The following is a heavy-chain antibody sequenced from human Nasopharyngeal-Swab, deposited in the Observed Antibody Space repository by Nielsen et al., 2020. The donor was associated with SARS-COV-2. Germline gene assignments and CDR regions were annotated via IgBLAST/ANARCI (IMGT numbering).Heavy chain of an antibody. J-gene: IGHJ4*02. Sequence: SETLSLTCTVSGGSISSYYWSWIRQPPGKGLEWIGYIYYSGSANYNPSLKSRVTISVDASKNQFSLKLSSVTAADTAVHYCARETWPWVDWGQGTLVTVSS. CDR1: GGSISSYY. CDR3: ARETWPWVD. D-gene: IGHD1-26*01. CDR2: IYYSGSA. V-gene: IGHV4-59*01.